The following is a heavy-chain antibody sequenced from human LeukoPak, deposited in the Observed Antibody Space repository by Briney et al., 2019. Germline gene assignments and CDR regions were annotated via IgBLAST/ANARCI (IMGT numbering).Heavy chain of an antibody. CDR2: IRGDGSIT. D-gene: IGHD5-12*01. CDR1: GFTFSSYG. J-gene: IGHJ5*02. Sequence: GGSLRLSCAASGFTFSSYGMSWVRQAPGKGLEWLSLIRGDGSITIYADSVRGRFTISRDNAKNTLYLHMHSLRAEDTAVYYCARDGVATSPCHLWGQGTLVSVAS. CDR3: ARDGVATSPCHL. V-gene: IGHV3-74*01.